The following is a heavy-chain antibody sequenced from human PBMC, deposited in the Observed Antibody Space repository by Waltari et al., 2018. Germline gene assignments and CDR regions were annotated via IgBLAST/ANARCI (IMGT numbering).Heavy chain of an antibody. CDR1: RSSIRNNNYY. CDR2: FYKSGTT. V-gene: IGHV4-39*07. J-gene: IGHJ4*02. Sequence: QLQLQESGPGLVKPSETLSLTCTVSRSSIRNNNYYWGWVRQPPGKGLEWIGSFYKSGTTYYTPTLKSRGTISVDTSNNQVSLKLNSVTAADTAVYYCVRGYPDIVATISDYWGQGTLVIVSS. D-gene: IGHD5-12*01. CDR3: VRGYPDIVATISDY.